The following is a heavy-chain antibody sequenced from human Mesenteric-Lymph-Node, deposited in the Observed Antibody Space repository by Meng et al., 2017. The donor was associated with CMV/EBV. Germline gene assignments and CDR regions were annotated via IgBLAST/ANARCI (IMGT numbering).Heavy chain of an antibody. CDR2: IYSNGKT. CDR3: ARDSLPPRRPFDY. CDR1: GFSVSTNY. J-gene: IGHJ4*02. D-gene: IGHD5/OR15-5a*01. V-gene: IGHV3-66*01. Sequence: GESLKISCAVSGFSVSTNYMSWVRQAPGKGLEWVSGIYSNGKTYYADSVKGRFTISGDYSKNILFLQMNSLRAEDTAVYYCARDSLPPRRPFDYWGQGTLVTVSS.